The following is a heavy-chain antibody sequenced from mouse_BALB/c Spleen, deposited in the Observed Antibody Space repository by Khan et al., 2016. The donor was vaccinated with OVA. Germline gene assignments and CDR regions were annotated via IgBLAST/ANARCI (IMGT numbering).Heavy chain of an antibody. J-gene: IGHJ4*01. Sequence: QIQLVQSGPELKKPGETVKISCKASGHTFTKYGMNWVKQAPGKGLKWMGWINTYTGEPTYADDFNGRFAFSLETSASTAYLQINNLKNEDTATYCGATAPYFSYVLDNWGEGTSVTVSS. CDR2: INTYTGEP. V-gene: IGHV9-3-1*01. CDR3: ATAPYFSYVLDN. CDR1: GHTFTKYG.